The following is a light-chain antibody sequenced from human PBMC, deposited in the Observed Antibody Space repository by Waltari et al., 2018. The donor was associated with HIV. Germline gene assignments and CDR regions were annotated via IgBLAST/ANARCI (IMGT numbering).Light chain of an antibody. CDR1: SSDVGAYNY. CDR3: SSYTSSSAVV. J-gene: IGLJ2*01. CDR2: GVS. Sequence: QSALTQPASVSGSPGQSITISCTGTSSDVGAYNYVTWYRQRPGNAPKLIIYGVSNRPSGVSNRFSGSKSGNTASLSISGLQDEDEADYYCSSYTSSSAVVFGGGTKLTVL. V-gene: IGLV2-14*01.